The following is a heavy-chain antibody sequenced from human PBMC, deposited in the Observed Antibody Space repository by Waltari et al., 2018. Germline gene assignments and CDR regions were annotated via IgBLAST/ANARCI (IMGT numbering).Heavy chain of an antibody. CDR3: ARGGGGDWEWFDP. D-gene: IGHD2-21*02. Sequence: HVQLQESGPSLLKPSETLSVICTAAGGFISCFYWGWVRQPPGKGLDWIGYIYYTGSTNFTPSLKSRVTMSVDTSKNQFSLKLSCVTAADTALYYCARGGGGDWEWFDPWGQGTLVTVSS. CDR2: IYYTGST. J-gene: IGHJ5*02. CDR1: GGFISCFY. V-gene: IGHV4-59*01.